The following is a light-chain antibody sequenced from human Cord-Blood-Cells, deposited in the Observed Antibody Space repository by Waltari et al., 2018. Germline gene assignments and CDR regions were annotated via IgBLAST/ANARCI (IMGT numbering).Light chain of an antibody. Sequence: QSALTQPPSASGSPGQSVTISCTGTRRDVGGYNYFSWDQQHPGKAPKLMICEVSKLPSGVPDRFSGSKSGNTASLSGSGLQAEDEADYYCSSYAGSNNFKVFGGGAKLTVL. J-gene: IGLJ2*01. CDR1: RRDVGGYNY. CDR3: SSYAGSNNFKV. V-gene: IGLV2-8*01. CDR2: EVS.